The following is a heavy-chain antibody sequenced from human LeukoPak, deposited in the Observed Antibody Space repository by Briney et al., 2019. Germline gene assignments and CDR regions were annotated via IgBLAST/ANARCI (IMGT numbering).Heavy chain of an antibody. CDR2: ISYDGSNK. D-gene: IGHD1-26*01. V-gene: IGHV3-30-3*02. CDR1: GFTFSSYA. CDR3: AKTMGAIDHDY. Sequence: GRSLRLSCAASGFTFSSYAMHWVRQAPGKGLEWVAVISYDGSNKYYADSVKGRFTISRDNSKNTLYLQMSSLRADDTAVYYCAKTMGAIDHDYWGQGTLVIVSS. J-gene: IGHJ4*02.